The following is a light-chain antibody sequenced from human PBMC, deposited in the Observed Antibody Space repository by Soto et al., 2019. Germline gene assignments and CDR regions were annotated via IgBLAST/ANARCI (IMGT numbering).Light chain of an antibody. J-gene: IGKJ4*01. V-gene: IGKV1-39*01. CDR1: QSITNY. Sequence: DIQMSQSPSSLSASVGDRVTITCRASQSITNYLNWYQQKPGKAPKLLIYAASSLHTGVPLRFSGSGSGTDFSLTISSLQPEDFATYYCKQSKSFPLTFGGGTKVDIK. CDR3: KQSKSFPLT. CDR2: AAS.